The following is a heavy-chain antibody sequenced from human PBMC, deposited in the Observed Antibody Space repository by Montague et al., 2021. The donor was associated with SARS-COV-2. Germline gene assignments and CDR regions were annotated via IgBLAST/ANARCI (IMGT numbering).Heavy chain of an antibody. D-gene: IGHD3-3*01. Sequence: ETLSLTCTVSGGSISSSSYYWGWIRQAPGKGLEWVSVIYSGGSSAYYADSVKGRFTISRDNSKNTLYLQMNSLRAEDTAVYYCAKDLDEFITIFGVVTKSPLGMDVWGQGTTVTVSS. J-gene: IGHJ6*02. V-gene: IGHV3-23*03. CDR2: IYSGGSSA. CDR3: AKDLDEFITIFGVVTKSPLGMDV. CDR1: GGSISSSSYY.